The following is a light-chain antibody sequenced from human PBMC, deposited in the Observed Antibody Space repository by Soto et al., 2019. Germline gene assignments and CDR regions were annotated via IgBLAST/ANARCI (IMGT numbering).Light chain of an antibody. Sequence: QTVVTQEPSLTVSPGGTVTLTCASSTGAVTSGHYPYWFQQKPGQAPRTLIYETSTKQSWTPARFSGSLLGGKAVLTLSGAHPEDEADYYCLLAYPTTRVFGGGTKLTVL. CDR1: TGAVTSGHY. CDR3: LLAYPTTRV. V-gene: IGLV7-46*01. J-gene: IGLJ2*01. CDR2: ETS.